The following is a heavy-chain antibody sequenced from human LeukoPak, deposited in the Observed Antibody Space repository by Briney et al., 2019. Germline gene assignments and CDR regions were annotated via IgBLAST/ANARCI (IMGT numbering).Heavy chain of an antibody. J-gene: IGHJ4*02. Sequence: GGSLRLSCAASGFTFSSYSMNWVRQAPGKGLEWVSYIRSSSNTIYYADSVQGRFTISRDNAKNLLYLQMNSLRAEDTAVYYCARSLWFGDLSRYYFDYWGQGTLVTVSP. V-gene: IGHV3-48*01. D-gene: IGHD3-10*01. CDR1: GFTFSSYS. CDR3: ARSLWFGDLSRYYFDY. CDR2: IRSSSNTI.